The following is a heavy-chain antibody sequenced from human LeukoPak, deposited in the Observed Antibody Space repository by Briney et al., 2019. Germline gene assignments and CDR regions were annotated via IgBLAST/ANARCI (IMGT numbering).Heavy chain of an antibody. CDR2: ISAFNGNT. Sequence: ASAKVSFTSSGYTFTIYGISWVRQAPGQGLEWMGWISAFNGNTNYAQKFQGRVTMSTDTSTTTAYMELRSLRTDDTAVYYCARDLDIVVVRGALRHYGVDVWGQGTTVTVSS. CDR3: ARDLDIVVVRGALRHYGVDV. V-gene: IGHV1-18*01. J-gene: IGHJ6*02. CDR1: GYTFTIYG. D-gene: IGHD2-2*01.